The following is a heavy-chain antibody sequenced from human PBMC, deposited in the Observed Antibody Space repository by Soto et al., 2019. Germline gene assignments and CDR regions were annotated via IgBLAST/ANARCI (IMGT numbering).Heavy chain of an antibody. J-gene: IGHJ4*02. D-gene: IGHD1-26*01. CDR1: GYTFTSYD. CDR3: ARDVGATDY. CDR2: MNPNSGDT. V-gene: IGHV1-8*01. Sequence: ASVKVSCKASGYTFTSYDINWVRQATGQGLEWMGWMNPNSGDTVYAQKFQGRVTMTRNTAINTAYMELSSLRSEDTAVYYCARDVGATDYWGQGTLVTVSS.